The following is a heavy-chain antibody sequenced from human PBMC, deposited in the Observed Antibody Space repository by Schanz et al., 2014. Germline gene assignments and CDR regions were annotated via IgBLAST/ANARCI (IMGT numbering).Heavy chain of an antibody. Sequence: EVQLVESGGGLVQPGGSLRLSCVAFGFTFSSFSMNWVRQTPEKGLEWVSYISTSSTTRYYAASLRGRFTISRDDAKNSVYLQMNSLRDEDTAVYYCARGEFGRLFPTWFDPWGQGTLVTVSS. J-gene: IGHJ5*02. CDR1: GFTFSSFS. D-gene: IGHD3-10*01. CDR2: ISTSSTTR. CDR3: ARGEFGRLFPTWFDP. V-gene: IGHV3-48*02.